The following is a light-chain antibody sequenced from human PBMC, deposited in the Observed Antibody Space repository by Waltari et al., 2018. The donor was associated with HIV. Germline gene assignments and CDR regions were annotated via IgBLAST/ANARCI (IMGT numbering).Light chain of an antibody. Sequence: AIQLTQSPSSLSASAGDRVTITCRASQGISSSLAWYQQKPGKAPKLLIYHASTLESGVPSSFSGRGSGTDFTLTISNLLPEDSATYYCQQFNTYPHTFGQGTRLEIK. CDR1: QGISSS. V-gene: IGKV1-13*02. J-gene: IGKJ5*01. CDR3: QQFNTYPHT. CDR2: HAS.